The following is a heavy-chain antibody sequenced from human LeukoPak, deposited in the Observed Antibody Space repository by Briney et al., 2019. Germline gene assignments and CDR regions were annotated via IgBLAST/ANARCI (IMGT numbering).Heavy chain of an antibody. CDR1: GYTFTSYG. CDR3: ARKKAVAGLFDY. J-gene: IGHJ4*02. Sequence: ASVKVSCKASGYTFTSYGISWVRQAPGQGLEWMGWISAYNGNTNYAQRLQGRVTMTTDTSTSTAYMELRSLRSDDTAVYYCARKKAVAGLFDYWGQGTLVTVSS. CDR2: ISAYNGNT. D-gene: IGHD6-19*01. V-gene: IGHV1-18*01.